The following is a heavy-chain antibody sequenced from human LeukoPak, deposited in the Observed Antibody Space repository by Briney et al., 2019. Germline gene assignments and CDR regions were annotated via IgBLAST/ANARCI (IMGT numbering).Heavy chain of an antibody. CDR1: GFTFRSYA. Sequence: GGSLRLSCAASGFTFRSYAMSWVRQSPGKGLEWVSSISYGDGTAFYAGSVKGRFTVSRDNSRSTLYLQMASLRAEDTAVYYCAKDRGYTGYDSGGIDFWGQGILVTVSS. J-gene: IGHJ4*02. CDR3: AKDRGYTGYDSGGIDF. CDR2: ISYGDGTA. V-gene: IGHV3-23*01. D-gene: IGHD5-12*01.